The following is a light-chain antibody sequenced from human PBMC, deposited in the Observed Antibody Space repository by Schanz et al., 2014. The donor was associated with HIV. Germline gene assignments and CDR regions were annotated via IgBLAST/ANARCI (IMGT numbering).Light chain of an antibody. CDR3: QQYGVSPPWT. CDR2: AAS. J-gene: IGKJ1*01. Sequence: ETVLTQSPGTLSLSPGERATLSCRASQSVSSNYLAWYQQKPSQAPRLLIYAASSRATGIPDRFSGSGSGTDFTLIISRLEPEDFAVYYCQQYGVSPPWTFGQGTRVEIK. V-gene: IGKV3-20*01. CDR1: QSVSSNY.